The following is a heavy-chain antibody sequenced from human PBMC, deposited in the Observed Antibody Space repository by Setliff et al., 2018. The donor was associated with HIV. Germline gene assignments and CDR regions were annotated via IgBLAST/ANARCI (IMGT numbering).Heavy chain of an antibody. V-gene: IGHV3-15*01. CDR1: GFSVSDDW. Sequence: NPGGSLRLSCAASGFSVSDDWMSWVRQTPGKRLEWVGRIKSIISGGTTDYAAPVKDRFTISRDDSKNTLYLQMNSLKSEDTAVYYCTTGLYCSSTSCYPILYYYYYYMDVWGKGTTVTVSS. J-gene: IGHJ6*03. CDR3: TTGLYCSSTSCYPILYYYYYYMDV. D-gene: IGHD2-2*01. CDR2: IKSIISGGTT.